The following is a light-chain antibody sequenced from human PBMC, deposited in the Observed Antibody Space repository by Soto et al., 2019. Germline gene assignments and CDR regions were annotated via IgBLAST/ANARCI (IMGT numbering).Light chain of an antibody. V-gene: IGKV3-15*01. CDR2: GAC. Sequence: EIVMTQSPATLSVSPGERATLSCRASEIILTNLAWYQHKPCQAPRLIISGACTGATGIPAWFSGGASGTVGTITITMVKEEVALIYCCQYGSKCPLTFGQGTRLEIK. CDR1: EIILTN. CDR3: QYGSKCPLT. J-gene: IGKJ5*01.